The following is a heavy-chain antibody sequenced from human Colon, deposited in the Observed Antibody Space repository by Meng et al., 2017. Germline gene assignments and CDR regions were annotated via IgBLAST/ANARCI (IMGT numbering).Heavy chain of an antibody. V-gene: IGHV3-33*01. D-gene: IGHD3-10*01. CDR1: GFKFSDRG. CDR3: AREPTHGLGSFHDY. Sequence: GESLKISCVASGFKFSDRGMHWVRQSPGKGLEWVATIYFDGTKDFFADSVRGRFSISRDDSKNTVYLQMHSLRGDDTAIYYCAREPTHGLGSFHDYWGQGTLVTVSS. J-gene: IGHJ4*02. CDR2: IYFDGTKD.